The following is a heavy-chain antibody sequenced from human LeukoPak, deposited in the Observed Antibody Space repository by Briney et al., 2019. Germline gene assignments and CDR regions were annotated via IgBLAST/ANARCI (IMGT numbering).Heavy chain of an antibody. CDR3: AREVGYYGSGSYYKGPYWYFDL. CDR1: GFTFSSYG. D-gene: IGHD3-10*01. V-gene: IGHV3-30*02. CDR2: IRYDGSNK. J-gene: IGHJ2*01. Sequence: GGSLRLSCAASGFTFSSYGMHWVRQAPGKGLEWVAFIRYDGSNKYYADSVKSRFTISRDNAKNSLYLQMNSLRAEDTAVYYCAREVGYYGSGSYYKGPYWYFDLWGRGTLVTVSS.